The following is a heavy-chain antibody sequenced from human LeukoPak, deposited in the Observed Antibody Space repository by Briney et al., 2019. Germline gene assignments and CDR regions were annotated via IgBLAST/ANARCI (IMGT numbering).Heavy chain of an antibody. J-gene: IGHJ4*02. Sequence: GGSLRLSCAASGFTFSSYAMSWVRQAPGKGLEWVSAISGSGGSTYYADSVKGRFTISRDNSKNTLYLQMNSLRAEDTAVYYCAKASRDYYDSSGYYFPTYYFDYWGQGTLVTVSS. D-gene: IGHD3-22*01. CDR1: GFTFSSYA. V-gene: IGHV3-23*01. CDR3: AKASRDYYDSSGYYFPTYYFDY. CDR2: ISGSGGST.